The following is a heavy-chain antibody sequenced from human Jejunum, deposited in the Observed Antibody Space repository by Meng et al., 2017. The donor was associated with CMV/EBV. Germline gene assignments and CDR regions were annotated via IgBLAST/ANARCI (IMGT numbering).Heavy chain of an antibody. V-gene: IGHV3-30*02. D-gene: IGHD3-3*01. CDR3: AKDQAGGYYDFRSGFDY. J-gene: IGHJ4*02. CDR2: IAYDGSNQ. Sequence: FTSHGLPWVRQAPGKGLEWVAFIAYDGSNQYYSDSVKGRFTISRDNSKNTLDLQMNSLRVEDTAVYYCAKDQAGGYYDFRSGFDYWGQGTLVTVSS. CDR1: FTSHG.